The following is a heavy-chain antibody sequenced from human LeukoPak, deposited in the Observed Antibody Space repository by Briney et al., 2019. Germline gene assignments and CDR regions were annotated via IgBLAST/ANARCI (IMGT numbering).Heavy chain of an antibody. D-gene: IGHD3-10*01. V-gene: IGHV3-30-3*01. J-gene: IGHJ4*02. CDR2: ISYDGSNK. CDR1: GFTFSSYA. CDR3: ARDFGYYFDY. Sequence: PGRSLRLSCAASGFTFSSYAMHWVRQAPGKGLEWVAVISYDGSNKYYADSVKGRFTISRDNSKNTLYLQMNSLRAEDTAVYYCARDFGYYFDYWGQGTLVTVS.